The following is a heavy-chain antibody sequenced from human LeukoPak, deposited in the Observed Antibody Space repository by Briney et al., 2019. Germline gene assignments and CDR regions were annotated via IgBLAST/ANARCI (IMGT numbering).Heavy chain of an antibody. V-gene: IGHV1-18*01. D-gene: IGHD5-18*01. J-gene: IGHJ4*02. CDR1: GYTFTTYG. Sequence: ASVKVSCRSSGYTFTTYGITWVRQAPGQGLEWMGWISTYNGNTNYAQKLQGRVTMATDTSTSTAYMELRSLRSDDTAMYYCARDRMDTGTYFDYWGQGTLVTVSS. CDR3: ARDRMDTGTYFDY. CDR2: ISTYNGNT.